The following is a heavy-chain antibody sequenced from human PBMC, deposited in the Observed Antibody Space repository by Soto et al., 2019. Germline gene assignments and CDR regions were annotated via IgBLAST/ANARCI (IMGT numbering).Heavy chain of an antibody. D-gene: IGHD3-10*01. J-gene: IGHJ2*01. Sequence: EVQLVESGGGLVQPGGSLRLSCAASGFTFSSYDTFSNYDMHWVRQAAGKGLEWVSAIGAGGDTYYPGSVKGRFTISRDNAKNSLYLQMNSLRVGDTAVYYCAREVTDGSSVGWHLDLWGRGTLVTVSS. V-gene: IGHV3-13*04. CDR3: AREVTDGSSVGWHLDL. CDR1: GFTFSSYDTFSNYD. CDR2: IGAGGDT.